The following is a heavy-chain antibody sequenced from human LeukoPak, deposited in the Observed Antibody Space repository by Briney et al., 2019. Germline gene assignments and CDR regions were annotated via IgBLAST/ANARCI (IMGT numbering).Heavy chain of an antibody. Sequence: SVKVSCKASGGTFSSYAISWVRQAPGQGLEWMGGIIPIFGTANYAQKFQGRVTITTDEPTSTAYMELSSLRSEDTAVYYCARESRIPYYDSSGYYYSGFDPWGQGTLVTVSS. V-gene: IGHV1-69*05. CDR1: GGTFSSYA. J-gene: IGHJ5*02. CDR3: ARESRIPYYDSSGYYYSGFDP. CDR2: IIPIFGTA. D-gene: IGHD3-22*01.